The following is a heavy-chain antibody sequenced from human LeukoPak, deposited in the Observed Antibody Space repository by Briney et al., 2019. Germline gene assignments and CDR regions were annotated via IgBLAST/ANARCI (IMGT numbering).Heavy chain of an antibody. CDR1: GGSVSRYS. J-gene: IGHJ3*02. CDR3: ARGIVGTTHDAFDI. D-gene: IGHD1-26*01. CDR2: IYYSERT. Sequence: PSETLSLTCTVSGGSVSRYSWTWIRQPPGKGLEWIAHIYYSERTNNNPSLQSRVTISLDTSKNQFSLMLVSVTAADTAVYYCARGIVGTTHDAFDIWGQGTMVTVSS. V-gene: IGHV4-59*02.